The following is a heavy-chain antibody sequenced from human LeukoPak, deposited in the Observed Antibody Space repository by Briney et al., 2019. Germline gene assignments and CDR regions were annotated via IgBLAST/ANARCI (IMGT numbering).Heavy chain of an antibody. J-gene: IGHJ5*02. CDR3: ARDGYCSSTSCYPGAAS. CDR2: ISSSSSYI. CDR1: GFTFSSYS. Sequence: PGGSLRLSCAASGFTFSSYSMNWVRQAPGKGLEWVSSISSSSSYIYYADSVKGRFTFSRDNAKNSLYLQMNSLRAEDTAVYYCARDGYCSSTSCYPGAASWGQGTLVTVSS. V-gene: IGHV3-21*01. D-gene: IGHD2-2*03.